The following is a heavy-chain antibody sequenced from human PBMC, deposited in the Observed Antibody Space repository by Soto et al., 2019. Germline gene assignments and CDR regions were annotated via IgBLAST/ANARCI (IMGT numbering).Heavy chain of an antibody. CDR3: ASDRYSYGYAGYYYYGMDV. Sequence: QVQLQESGPGLVKPSQTLSLTCTVSGGSISSGGYYWSWIRQHPGKGLEWIGYIYYSGSTYYNPSLKSRVTIAEDTSKNQFALKLSSVTAADTAVYYCASDRYSYGYAGYYYYGMDVWGKGTTVPVSS. V-gene: IGHV4-31*03. CDR1: GGSISSGGYY. J-gene: IGHJ6*04. D-gene: IGHD5-18*01. CDR2: IYYSGST.